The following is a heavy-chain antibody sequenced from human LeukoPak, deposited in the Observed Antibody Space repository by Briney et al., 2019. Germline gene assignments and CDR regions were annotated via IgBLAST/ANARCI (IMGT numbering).Heavy chain of an antibody. V-gene: IGHV1-8*03. J-gene: IGHJ6*03. D-gene: IGHD3-3*01. CDR2: MNPNSGNT. Sequence: ASVKVSCKASGYTFTSYDINWVRQATGQGLEWMGWMNPNSGNTGYAQKFQGRVTITRNTSISTAYMELSSLRSEDTAVYYCARAGEGGGFWSGYHYYYYYMDVWGKGTTVTVSS. CDR1: GYTFTSYD. CDR3: ARAGEGGGFWSGYHYYYYYMDV.